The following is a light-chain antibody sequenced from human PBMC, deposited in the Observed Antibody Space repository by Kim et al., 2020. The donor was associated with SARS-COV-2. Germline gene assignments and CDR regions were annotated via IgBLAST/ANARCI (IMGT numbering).Light chain of an antibody. CDR3: QSYDSSLRGV. J-gene: IGLJ3*02. CDR2: GNN. Sequence: GQRVTISCPGGSPNIGAGCDVHEYQQLPGTAPKLLIYGNNHRPSGVPDRFSGSKSGTSASLAITGLQAEDEADYYCQSYDSSLRGVFGGGTQLTVL. CDR1: SPNIGAGCD. V-gene: IGLV1-40*01.